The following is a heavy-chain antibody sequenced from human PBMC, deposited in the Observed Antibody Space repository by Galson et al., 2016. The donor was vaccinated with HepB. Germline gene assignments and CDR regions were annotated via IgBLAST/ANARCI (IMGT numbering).Heavy chain of an antibody. CDR1: GFTFSSYG. CDR3: AKTTAMVAYYYYGMDV. CDR2: ISFDGSYK. D-gene: IGHD5-18*01. Sequence: SLRLSCAASGFTFSSYGMHWVRQAPGKGLEWVAVISFDGSYKYYADSVKGRFTISRDNSKNTIYLQMSSPRAEDTAVYYCAKTTAMVAYYYYGMDVWGKGTTVTVSS. J-gene: IGHJ6*04. V-gene: IGHV3-30*18.